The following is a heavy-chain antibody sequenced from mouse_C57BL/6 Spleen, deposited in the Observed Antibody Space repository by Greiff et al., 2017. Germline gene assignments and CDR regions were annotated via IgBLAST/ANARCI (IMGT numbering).Heavy chain of an antibody. CDR2: IYPRSGNT. J-gene: IGHJ3*01. CDR1: GYTFTSYG. V-gene: IGHV1-81*01. D-gene: IGHD1-1*01. Sequence: QVHVKQSGAELARPGASVKLSCKASGYTFTSYGISWVKQRTGQGLEWIGEIYPRSGNTYYNEKFKGKATLTADKSSSTAYMELRSLTSEDSAVYFCARERGIITTVVAKDWFAYWGQGTLVTVSA. CDR3: ARERGIITTVVAKDWFAY.